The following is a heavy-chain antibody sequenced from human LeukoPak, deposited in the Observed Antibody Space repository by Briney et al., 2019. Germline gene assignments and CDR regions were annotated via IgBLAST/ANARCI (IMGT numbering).Heavy chain of an antibody. CDR1: GFTFSSYS. D-gene: IGHD6-6*01. CDR2: ISSSSSTI. V-gene: IGHV3-48*04. J-gene: IGHJ6*03. CDR3: ARDGYSSSSLGWAYYMDV. Sequence: GGSLRLSCAASGFTFSSYSMNWVRQAPGKGLEWVSYISSSSSTIYYADSVKGRFTISRDNAKNSLYLQMNSLRAEDTAVYYCARDGYSSSSLGWAYYMDVWGKGTTVTVSS.